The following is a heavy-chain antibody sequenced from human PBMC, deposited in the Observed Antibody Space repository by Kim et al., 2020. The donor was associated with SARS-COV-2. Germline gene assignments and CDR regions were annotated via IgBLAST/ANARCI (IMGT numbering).Heavy chain of an antibody. CDR1: GGSISDTGYY. Sequence: SETLSLTCTVSGGSISDTGYYWGWIRQPPGKGLEWIGSVYYNGNAYYNPSLNSRVTISVDTSKNQFSLRLNSVTAADTAVHYCARHGGFGREVLGAWFDPWGQGTLVTVSS. J-gene: IGHJ5*02. V-gene: IGHV4-39*01. CDR2: VYYNGNA. CDR3: ARHGGFGREVLGAWFDP. D-gene: IGHD3-3*02.